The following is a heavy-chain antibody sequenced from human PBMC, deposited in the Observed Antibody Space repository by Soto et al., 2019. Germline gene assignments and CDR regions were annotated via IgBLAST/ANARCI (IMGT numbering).Heavy chain of an antibody. V-gene: IGHV3-23*01. CDR3: AKVTRVQVTHFDY. J-gene: IGHJ4*02. CDR2: ISGSGVNK. CDR1: GFIFENFG. Sequence: GGSLRLSCAASGFIFENFGMSWVRQAPGKGLEWISAISGSGVNKYYADSVKGRFTISRDNSKNTLYLQMNSLRAEDTAVYYCAKVTRVQVTHFDYWGQGTLVTVSS. D-gene: IGHD4-4*01.